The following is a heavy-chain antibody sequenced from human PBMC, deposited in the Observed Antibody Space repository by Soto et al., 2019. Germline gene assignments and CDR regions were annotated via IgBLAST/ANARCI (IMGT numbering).Heavy chain of an antibody. J-gene: IGHJ4*02. CDR1: GYTFSSHA. Sequence: QVQLVESGGGAVQPGRSLRLSCAAAGYTFSSHAMHWVRQAPGKGLECVAIISYDGSNKYYGDSVRGRLTISRDNCKNTIYLQMNSLRAEDTAVYYCARDQTGITTTGGGRIDYWGQGTLVTVSS. D-gene: IGHD6-13*01. CDR3: ARDQTGITTTGGGRIDY. V-gene: IGHV3-30-3*01. CDR2: ISYDGSNK.